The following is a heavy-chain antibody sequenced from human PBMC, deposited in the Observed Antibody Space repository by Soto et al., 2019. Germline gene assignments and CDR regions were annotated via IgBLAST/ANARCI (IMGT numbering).Heavy chain of an antibody. CDR1: GGSISSGGYY. CDR2: IYYSGST. J-gene: IGHJ3*02. V-gene: IGHV4-31*03. CDR3: ARDGGVPRRAFDI. D-gene: IGHD3-16*01. Sequence: QVQLQESGPGLVKPSQTLSLTCTVSGGSISSGGYYWSWIRQHPGKGLEWIGYIYYSGSTYYNPSLKSRFTISVDTSKNQFSLKQSSVTAADTAVYYCARDGGVPRRAFDIWGQGTMVTVSS.